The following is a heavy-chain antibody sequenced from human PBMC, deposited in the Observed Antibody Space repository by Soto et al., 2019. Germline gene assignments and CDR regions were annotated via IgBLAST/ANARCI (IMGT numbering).Heavy chain of an antibody. CDR3: ARDFGDYRVSDF. D-gene: IGHD4-17*01. Sequence: PSETLSLTCAVSGGSITNYYWSWMRQPAGEGLEWIGRIHSSGSTYYNPSLKCRVTMSVDTSKNQLSLKLSSVTAADTAVYYCARDFGDYRVSDFWGQGTLVTVSS. J-gene: IGHJ4*02. CDR1: GGSITNYY. V-gene: IGHV4-4*07. CDR2: IHSSGST.